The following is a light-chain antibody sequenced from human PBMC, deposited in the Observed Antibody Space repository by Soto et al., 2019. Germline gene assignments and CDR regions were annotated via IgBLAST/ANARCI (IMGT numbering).Light chain of an antibody. CDR1: ETVFGSS. CDR2: GAS. V-gene: IGKV3-20*01. CDR3: HYYGAAPPST. J-gene: IGKJ2*01. Sequence: EVVLTQSPDTLSLSPGERATLSCRASETVFGSSLAWYRQRPGQSPTLLIYGASSRATGIVDRFGGSGSGTDFTLTISRLYPEDSAVYYCHYYGAAPPSTFGQGTKGEIK.